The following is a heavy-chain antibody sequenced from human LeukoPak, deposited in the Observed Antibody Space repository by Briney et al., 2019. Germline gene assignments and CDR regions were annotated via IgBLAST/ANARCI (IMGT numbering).Heavy chain of an antibody. V-gene: IGHV4-59*11. Sequence: PSETLSLTCTVSDDSFTSHYWSWIRQPPGKGLEWVAYVDHAGRTNYSPSLKSRITVSVDTSKNQFSLKLTSVTLTDTAVYYRARRGQPGARFSWFDLWGQGTLVTVSS. CDR3: ARRGQPGARFSWFDL. D-gene: IGHD2-2*01. CDR2: VDHAGRT. CDR1: DDSFTSHY. J-gene: IGHJ5*02.